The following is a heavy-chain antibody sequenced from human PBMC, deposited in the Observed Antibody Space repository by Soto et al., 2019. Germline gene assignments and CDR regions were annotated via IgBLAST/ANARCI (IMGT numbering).Heavy chain of an antibody. CDR1: GDSISSGGYY. CDR3: AREVAIGQWLRFRYFDY. CDR2: IKYSGNS. D-gene: IGHD5-12*01. V-gene: IGHV4-31*03. Sequence: PSETLSLTCTVSGDSISSGGYYWSWIRQHPGKGLEWIGYIKYSGNSYYNPSLKSRVTISVDTSKNQFSLKLSSVTAADTAVYYCAREVAIGQWLRFRYFDYWGQGTLVTVSS. J-gene: IGHJ4*02.